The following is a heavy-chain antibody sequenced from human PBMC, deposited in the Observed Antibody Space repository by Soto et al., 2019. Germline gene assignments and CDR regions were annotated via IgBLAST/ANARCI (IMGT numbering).Heavy chain of an antibody. CDR2: IIPILGTA. J-gene: IGHJ4*02. CDR1: GGTFSSYA. V-gene: IGHV1-69*13. CDR3: AKRQGTGAAAKNFDV. Sequence: SVKVSCEASGGTFSSYAISWVRQAPGQGLEWMGGIIPILGTANYAQKFRGRVTITADESTSTAYMELSILRAEDTAVYFCAKRQGTGAAAKNFDVWGQGTLVTVSS. D-gene: IGHD6-13*01.